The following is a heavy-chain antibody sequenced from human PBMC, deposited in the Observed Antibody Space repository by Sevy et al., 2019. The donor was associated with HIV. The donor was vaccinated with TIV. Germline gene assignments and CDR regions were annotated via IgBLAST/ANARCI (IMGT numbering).Heavy chain of an antibody. CDR1: GFIFGNHA. D-gene: IGHD3-22*01. CDR2: ITSTGSTT. Sequence: GGSLRLSCAASGFIFGNHAMSWVRQTPGKGLEWVSGITSTGSTTYYMDSVKGRFSISRDNSKNTLYLQINSLRAEDTAVYYCAKDVYDSSGYYPMGAFDIWGQGTMVTVSS. J-gene: IGHJ3*02. V-gene: IGHV3-23*01. CDR3: AKDVYDSSGYYPMGAFDI.